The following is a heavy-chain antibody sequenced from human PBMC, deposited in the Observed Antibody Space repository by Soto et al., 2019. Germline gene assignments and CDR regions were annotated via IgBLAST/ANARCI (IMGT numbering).Heavy chain of an antibody. CDR3: ERFRVVVAATGFDP. CDR2: IYYSGST. D-gene: IGHD2-15*01. CDR1: GGSISSYY. J-gene: IGHJ5*02. V-gene: IGHV4-59*01. Sequence: SETLSLTCTVSGGSISSYYWSWIRQPPGKGLEWIGYIYYSGSTNYNPSLKSRVTISVDTSKNQFSLKLSSVTAADTAVYYCERFRVVVAATGFDPWGQGTLVTVSS.